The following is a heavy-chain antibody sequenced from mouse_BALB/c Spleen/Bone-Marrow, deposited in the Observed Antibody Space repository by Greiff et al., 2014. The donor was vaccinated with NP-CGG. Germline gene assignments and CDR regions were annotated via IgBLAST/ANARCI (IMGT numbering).Heavy chain of an antibody. CDR3: ARSSSYDYDVGFAY. Sequence: EVKLEESGPGLVKPSQSLSLTCIVPGYSITRDYAWNWIRQFPGNKLEWMGYISYSGSTTYNPSLESRISITRDTSKNQFFLQLNSVTTEDTATYYCARSSSYDYDVGFAYWGQGTLVTVSA. CDR1: GYSITRDYA. D-gene: IGHD2-4*01. CDR2: ISYSGST. V-gene: IGHV3-2*02. J-gene: IGHJ3*01.